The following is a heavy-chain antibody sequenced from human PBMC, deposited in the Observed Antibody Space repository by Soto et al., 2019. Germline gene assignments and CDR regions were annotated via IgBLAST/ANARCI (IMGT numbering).Heavy chain of an antibody. Sequence: PSQTLSLTCAISGDSVSSNTASWNWIRQSPSRGLEWLGRTYFRSKWYNDYAVSVKSRIIINPDTSNNQFSLQLNSVTPEDTAVYYCARGYSYGYRFDPWGQGTLVTVSS. D-gene: IGHD5-18*01. V-gene: IGHV6-1*01. CDR2: TYFRSKWYN. J-gene: IGHJ5*02. CDR1: GDSVSSNTAS. CDR3: ARGYSYGYRFDP.